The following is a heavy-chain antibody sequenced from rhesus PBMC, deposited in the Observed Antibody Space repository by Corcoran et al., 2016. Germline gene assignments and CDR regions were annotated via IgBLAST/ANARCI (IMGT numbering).Heavy chain of an antibody. Sequence: QVQLQESGPGVVKPSETLSLTCAVSGGSISSGYDWSWIRQPPGKGLEWIGYKNGSSGSTNYNPSLKIRVTISKDASKNQFSLKLSSVTAADTAVYYCARGYDYWGQGVLVTVSS. D-gene: IGHD5-24*01. J-gene: IGHJ4*01. CDR2: KNGSSGST. V-gene: IGHV4-76*01. CDR1: GGSISSGYD. CDR3: ARGYDY.